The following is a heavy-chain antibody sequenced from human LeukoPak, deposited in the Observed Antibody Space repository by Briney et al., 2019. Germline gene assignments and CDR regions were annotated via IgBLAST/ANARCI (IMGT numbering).Heavy chain of an antibody. D-gene: IGHD3-9*01. V-gene: IGHV3-30*18. J-gene: IGHJ5*02. CDR1: GFTFNNYG. Sequence: GGSLRLSCAASGFTFNNYGMHWVRQAPGKGLEWVAFISYDGSNKYYADSVKGRFTISRDNSKSTVYPQMNSLTTEDTAVYYCAKDSGTPLTGTWSWCDPWGQGTLVTVSS. CDR2: ISYDGSNK. CDR3: AKDSGTPLTGTWSWCDP.